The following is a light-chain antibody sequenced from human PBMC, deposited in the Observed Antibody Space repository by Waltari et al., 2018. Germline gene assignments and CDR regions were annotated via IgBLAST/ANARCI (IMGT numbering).Light chain of an antibody. CDR2: TDS. V-gene: IGLV3-21*04. Sequence: SYVLTQPPSVSVAPGKTAAITCGGNNIGSKRAHWYQQKPGQAPVLVIYTDSDRPSGIPERFSGSNSGNTATLTISRVEAGDEADYYCQVWDSSSDHPVFGSGTKVTVL. J-gene: IGLJ6*01. CDR3: QVWDSSSDHPV. CDR1: NIGSKR.